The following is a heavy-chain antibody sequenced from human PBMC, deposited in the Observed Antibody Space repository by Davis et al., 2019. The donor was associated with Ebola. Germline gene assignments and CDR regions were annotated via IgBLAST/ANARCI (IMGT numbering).Heavy chain of an antibody. CDR2: INHSGNT. Sequence: ESLKISCTVSGGSISSYYWSWIRQPPGKGLEWIGEINHSGNTHCNPSLKSRLTISVDTSKNQFSLKLNSLTAADTAVYYCARRRDSGYDYGADYWGQGTLVTVSS. D-gene: IGHD5-12*01. CDR3: ARRRDSGYDYGADY. J-gene: IGHJ4*02. V-gene: IGHV4-34*01. CDR1: GGSISSYY.